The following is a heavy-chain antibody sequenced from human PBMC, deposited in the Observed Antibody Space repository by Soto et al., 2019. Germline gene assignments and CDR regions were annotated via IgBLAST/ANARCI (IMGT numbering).Heavy chain of an antibody. V-gene: IGHV3-74*01. Sequence: PGGSLRLSCTASGFTFSMYLMHWVRQVPGKGPEWVSRISDDGIRADYADSVKGRFTISRDNAKNTLYLEMHVLRADDTAVYYCTRGPRTSSVGTGAFWGQGTTVTVSS. CDR1: GFTFSMYL. D-gene: IGHD2-2*01. CDR3: TRGPRTSSVGTGAF. CDR2: ISDDGIRA. J-gene: IGHJ4*02.